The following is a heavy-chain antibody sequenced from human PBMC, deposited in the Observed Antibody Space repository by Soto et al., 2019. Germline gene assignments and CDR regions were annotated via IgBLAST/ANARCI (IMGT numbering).Heavy chain of an antibody. J-gene: IGHJ5*02. V-gene: IGHV5-51*01. CDR1: GYSFSTYW. D-gene: IGHD6-19*01. CDR2: IYPGDSDT. CDR3: ARLKKRAVAGTS. Sequence: GESLKISCTGSGYSFSTYWIAWVRQMPGKGLEWMGIIYPGDSDTRYSPSFQGQVTISADKSISTAYLQWSSLKASDTAMYYCARLKKRAVAGTSWGQGTLVTVSS.